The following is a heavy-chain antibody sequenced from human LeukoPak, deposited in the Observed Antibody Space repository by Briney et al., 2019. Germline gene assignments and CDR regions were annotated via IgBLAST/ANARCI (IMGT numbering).Heavy chain of an antibody. Sequence: PSETLSLTCTVSGYSISSGYYWGWIRQPPGKGLEWIGSIYHSGSTYYNPSLKSRVTISVDTSKNQFSLKLSSVTAADTAVYYCARARAVAGLNSYYFDYWGQGTLVTVSS. CDR2: IYHSGST. CDR1: GYSISSGYY. D-gene: IGHD6-19*01. CDR3: ARARAVAGLNSYYFDY. J-gene: IGHJ4*02. V-gene: IGHV4-38-2*02.